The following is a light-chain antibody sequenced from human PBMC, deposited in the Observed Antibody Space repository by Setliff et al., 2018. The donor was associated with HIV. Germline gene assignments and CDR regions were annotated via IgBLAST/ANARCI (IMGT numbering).Light chain of an antibody. CDR1: SSDVGGYDY. CDR2: EVN. Sequence: QSVLTQPPSASGSPGQSVTISCTRTSSDVGGYDYVSWYQQHPGKAPKLMIHEVNKRPSGVPDRFSGSKSDNTASLTVSGLQAEDEADYYCSSYAGSNTPYVFGTGTKVTVL. V-gene: IGLV2-8*01. J-gene: IGLJ1*01. CDR3: SSYAGSNTPYV.